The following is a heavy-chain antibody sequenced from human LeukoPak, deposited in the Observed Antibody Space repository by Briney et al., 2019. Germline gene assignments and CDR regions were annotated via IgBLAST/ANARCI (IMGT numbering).Heavy chain of an antibody. J-gene: IGHJ4*02. V-gene: IGHV1-2*02. Sequence: ASVKVSCKASGYTFTGYYMHWVRQAPGQGLEWMGWINPNSGGTNYAQKFQGRVTMTRDTSISTAHMELSRLRSDDTAVYYCAREATIKGYYFDYWGQGTLVTVSS. CDR2: INPNSGGT. CDR1: GYTFTGYY. CDR3: AREATIKGYYFDY. D-gene: IGHD5-12*01.